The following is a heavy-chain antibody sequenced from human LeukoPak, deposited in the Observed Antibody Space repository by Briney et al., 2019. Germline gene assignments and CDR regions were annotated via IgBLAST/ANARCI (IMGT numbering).Heavy chain of an antibody. J-gene: IGHJ3*02. CDR2: ISYDGSNK. CDR3: AKDGSSDAFDI. Sequence: GRSLRLSCVASGFTFSSYGMHWVRQAPGKGLEWVAVISYDGSNKYYADSVKGRFTISRDNSKNTLYLQMNSLRAEDTAVYYCAKDGSSDAFDIWGQGTMVTVSS. V-gene: IGHV3-30*18. CDR1: GFTFSSYG.